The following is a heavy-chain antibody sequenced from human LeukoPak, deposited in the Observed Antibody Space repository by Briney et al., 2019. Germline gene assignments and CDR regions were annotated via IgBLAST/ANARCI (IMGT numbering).Heavy chain of an antibody. V-gene: IGHV5-10-1*01. Sequence: GESLKISCKGSGYSFTSYWISRVRQMPGKGLGWMGRIDPSDSYTNYSPPFQGHVTISADKSISTAYLQWSSLKASDTAMYYCARHGSGYCSGGSCYSGALDDYWGQGTLVTVSS. J-gene: IGHJ4*02. D-gene: IGHD2-15*01. CDR1: GYSFTSYW. CDR2: IDPSDSYT. CDR3: ARHGSGYCSGGSCYSGALDDY.